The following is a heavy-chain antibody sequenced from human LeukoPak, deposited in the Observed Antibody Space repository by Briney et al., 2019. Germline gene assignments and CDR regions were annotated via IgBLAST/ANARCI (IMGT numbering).Heavy chain of an antibody. D-gene: IGHD4-17*01. Sequence: PGGSLRLSCAASGFTFSSYSMNWVRQAPGKGLEWVSSISSSSSYIYYADSVKGRFTISRDNAKNSLYLQMNSLRAEDTAVYYCARDGRPTVTYYYYYYMDVWGKGTTVTVSS. CDR1: GFTFSSYS. CDR3: ARDGRPTVTYYYYYYMDV. J-gene: IGHJ6*03. V-gene: IGHV3-21*01. CDR2: ISSSSSYI.